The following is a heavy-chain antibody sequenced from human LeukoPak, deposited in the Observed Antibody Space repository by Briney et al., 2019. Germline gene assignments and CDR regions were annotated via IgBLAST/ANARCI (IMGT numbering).Heavy chain of an antibody. Sequence: GGSLRPSCAASGFTFSPYSMNWVRQAPGKGLEWVSFISSSSSYIYYADSVKGRFTISRDNAKKSLFLQMNSLRAEDTAVYYCASGGIYYGAAFDFWGQGTLVTVSS. J-gene: IGHJ4*02. CDR2: ISSSSSYI. V-gene: IGHV3-21*01. D-gene: IGHD1-26*01. CDR3: ASGGIYYGAAFDF. CDR1: GFTFSPYS.